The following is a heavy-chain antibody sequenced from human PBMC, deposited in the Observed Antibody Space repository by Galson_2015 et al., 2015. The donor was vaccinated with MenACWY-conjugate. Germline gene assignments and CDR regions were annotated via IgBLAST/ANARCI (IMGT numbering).Heavy chain of an antibody. CDR2: INNSGSAK. CDR3: AKPIPSYYDFITGDS. D-gene: IGHD3-3*01. V-gene: IGHV3-23*01. J-gene: IGHJ4*02. Sequence: SLRLSCAASGFTFSNYAMTWVRQAPGKGLEWVSSINNSGSAKYYVDSVKGRFTISRDNSKNTLFLQMNSLRAEDTALYYCAKPIPSYYDFITGDSWGQGTLVTVSS. CDR1: GFTFSNYA.